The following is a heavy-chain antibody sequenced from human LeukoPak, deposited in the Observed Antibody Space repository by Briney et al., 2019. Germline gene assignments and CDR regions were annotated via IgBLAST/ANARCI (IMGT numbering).Heavy chain of an antibody. CDR1: GFTFSSYS. J-gene: IGHJ5*02. V-gene: IGHV3-30*03. Sequence: GGSLRLSCAASGFTFSSYSMNWVRQAPGKGLEWVAVISYDGSNKYYADSVKGRFTISRDNSKNTLYLQMNSLRAEDTAVYYCARGWGDWFDPWGQGTLVTVSS. CDR3: ARGWGDWFDP. D-gene: IGHD3-16*01. CDR2: ISYDGSNK.